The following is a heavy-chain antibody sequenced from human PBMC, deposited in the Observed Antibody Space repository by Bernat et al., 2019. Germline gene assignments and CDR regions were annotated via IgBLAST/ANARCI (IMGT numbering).Heavy chain of an antibody. Sequence: QVQLVESGGGVVQPGRSLRLSCVASGFTFKNDAMHWVRQAPGKGLEWVALIWSDGSNEHYADSVKGRFTISRDNSKNTLYLQMDSLRIDDAAIYFCGRGLGWDSYLIQNWGQGVLVTVSS. V-gene: IGHV3-33*01. CDR2: IWSDGSNE. CDR1: GFTFKNDA. J-gene: IGHJ4*02. CDR3: GRGLGWDSYLIQN. D-gene: IGHD1-26*01.